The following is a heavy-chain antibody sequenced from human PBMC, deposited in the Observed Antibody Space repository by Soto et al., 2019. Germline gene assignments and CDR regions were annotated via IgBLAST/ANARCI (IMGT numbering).Heavy chain of an antibody. CDR3: ARAGDCSRTSGSHDLEY. Sequence: LRLYCASSGFTFSCYWMHWVRLAIGKGLVWVSRINSDGSSTSYADSVKGRFTISRDNAKNTLYRRMNSLRAEEAAVCYCARAGDCSRTSGSHDLEYRGQGALGT. D-gene: IGHD2-2*01. CDR1: GFTFSCYW. J-gene: IGHJ4*02. V-gene: IGHV3-74*01. CDR2: INSDGSST.